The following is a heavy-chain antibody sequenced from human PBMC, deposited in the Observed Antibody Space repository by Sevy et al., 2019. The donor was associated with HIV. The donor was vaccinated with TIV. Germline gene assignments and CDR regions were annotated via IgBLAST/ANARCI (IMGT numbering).Heavy chain of an antibody. J-gene: IGHJ3*01. V-gene: IGHV3-23*01. CDR1: GFTFSNFA. Sequence: GGSLRLSCAASGFTFSNFAMSWVRQAPGKGLEWVSSISRGADKTYDADSVKGRFTISRDNSKNTLYLQMDRLRGEDTAMYYCAKSFYFDSGTYFCPAFDVWGQGTVVTVSS. CDR3: AKSFYFDSGTYFCPAFDV. D-gene: IGHD3-22*01. CDR2: ISRGADKT.